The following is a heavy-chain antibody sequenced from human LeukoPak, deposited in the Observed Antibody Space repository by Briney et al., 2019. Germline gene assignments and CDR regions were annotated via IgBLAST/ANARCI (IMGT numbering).Heavy chain of an antibody. CDR1: GYTFTDYY. V-gene: IGHV1-2*02. CDR2: INSNSGGT. Sequence: GASVKVSCKASGYTFTDYYMHWVRQAPGQGLEWMGWINSNSGGTNYAQKFQGRVTMTRDTSISTVYMELSSLRSDDTAVYYCARGNELGGSADHFDYWGQGTLVTVSS. CDR3: ARGNELGGSADHFDY. D-gene: IGHD2-15*01. J-gene: IGHJ4*02.